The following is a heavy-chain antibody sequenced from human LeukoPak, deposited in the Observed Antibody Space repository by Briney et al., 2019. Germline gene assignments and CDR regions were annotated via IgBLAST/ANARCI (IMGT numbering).Heavy chain of an antibody. V-gene: IGHV4-39*01. J-gene: IGHJ3*02. CDR2: IYYSGST. D-gene: IGHD7-27*01. CDR3: ARLKTGDIAFDI. CDR1: GGSISSSSYY. Sequence: KPSETLSLTCTVSGGSISSSSYYWGWIRQPPGKGLEWIGSIYYSGSTYYNPSLKSRVTISVDTSKNQFSLKLSSVTAADTAVYYCARLKTGDIAFDIWGQGTMVTVSS.